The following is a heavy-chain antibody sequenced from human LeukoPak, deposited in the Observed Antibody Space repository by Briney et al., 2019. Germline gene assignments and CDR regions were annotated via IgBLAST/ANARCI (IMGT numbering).Heavy chain of an antibody. CDR2: IVVGSGNT. CDR3: AADRGYYDSSGSIFDY. V-gene: IGHV1-58*02. D-gene: IGHD3-22*01. J-gene: IGHJ4*02. Sequence: SVKVSCKASGFTFTSSAMQWVRQARGQRLEWIGWIVVGSGNTNYAQKFQERVTITRDMSQSIAYMELSSLRSEDTAVYYCAADRGYYDSSGSIFDYWGQGTLVTVSS. CDR1: GFTFTSSA.